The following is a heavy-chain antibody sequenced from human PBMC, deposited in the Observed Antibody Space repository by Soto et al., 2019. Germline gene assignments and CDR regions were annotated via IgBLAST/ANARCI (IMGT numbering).Heavy chain of an antibody. J-gene: IGHJ4*02. CDR1: GLDFNNYI. CDR2: ISSSGSLK. D-gene: IGHD2-15*01. CDR3: ATVGIRISGFYY. Sequence: EVQLVESGGGLVQPGGSLRLSCAVSGLDFNNYIMNWVRQAPGKGLEWISYISSSGSLKHYAESVKGRFTLSRDNAKNSLSLEMNSLTDEDTAVYYCATVGIRISGFYYWGQGTLVTVSS. V-gene: IGHV3-48*02.